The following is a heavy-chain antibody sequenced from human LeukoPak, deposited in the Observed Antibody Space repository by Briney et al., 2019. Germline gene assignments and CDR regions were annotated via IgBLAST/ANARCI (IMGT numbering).Heavy chain of an antibody. CDR1: GGSFSGYY. CDR2: INHSGST. CDR3: ARGRGGFGSGRYYFDY. D-gene: IGHD3-10*01. Sequence: PSETLSLTCAVYGGSFSGYYWSWIRQPPGKGLEWIGEINHSGSTNYNPSLKGRVTISVDTSKNQFSLKLSSVTAADTAVYYCARGRGGFGSGRYYFDYWGQGTLVTVSS. V-gene: IGHV4-34*01. J-gene: IGHJ4*02.